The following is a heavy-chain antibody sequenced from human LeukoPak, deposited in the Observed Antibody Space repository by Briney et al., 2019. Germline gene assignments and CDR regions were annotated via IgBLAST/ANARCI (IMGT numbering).Heavy chain of an antibody. CDR2: IYFNGRA. J-gene: IGHJ6*03. CDR3: ARGKYYDSSGYRPYYYYSYMDV. V-gene: IGHV4-59*01. CDR1: GGSISDYY. Sequence: PSETLSLTCGVSGGSISDYYWTWIRQPPGKGLEWIGYIYFNGRAKIHPSLKSRVTLSVDTSKNQFSLRLNSVTAADTAVYYCARGKYYDSSGYRPYYYYSYMDVWGTGTTVTVSS. D-gene: IGHD3-22*01.